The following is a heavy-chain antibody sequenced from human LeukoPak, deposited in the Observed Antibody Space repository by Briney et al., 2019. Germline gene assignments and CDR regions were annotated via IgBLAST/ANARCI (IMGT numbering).Heavy chain of an antibody. Sequence: SQTLSLTCTVSGGSISSGGYYWSWIRQHPGKGLEWIGYIYYSGSTYYNPSLKSRVTISLDTSKNQFSLKLSSVTAADTAVYYCARGGYCSGGSCYPRLFDYWGQGTLVTVSS. CDR3: ARGGYCSGGSCYPRLFDY. CDR2: IYYSGST. V-gene: IGHV4-31*03. J-gene: IGHJ4*02. D-gene: IGHD2-15*01. CDR1: GGSISSGGYY.